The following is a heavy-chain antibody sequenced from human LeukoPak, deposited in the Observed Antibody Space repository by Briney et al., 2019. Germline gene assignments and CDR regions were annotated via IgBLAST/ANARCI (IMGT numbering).Heavy chain of an antibody. CDR2: INPSGGST. Sequence: ASVKVSCKASGYTFTSYYMHWVRQAPGQGLEWMGIINPSGGSTSYAQKFQGRVTMTRDTSTSTVYMELSSLRSEDTAVYYCARGERITMVRGAPPDYWGQGTLVTVSS. CDR3: ARGERITMVRGAPPDY. CDR1: GYTFTSYY. V-gene: IGHV1-46*01. J-gene: IGHJ4*02. D-gene: IGHD3-10*01.